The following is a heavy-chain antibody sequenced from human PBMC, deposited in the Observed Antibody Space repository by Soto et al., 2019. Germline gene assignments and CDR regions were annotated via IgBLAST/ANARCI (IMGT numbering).Heavy chain of an antibody. V-gene: IGHV3-74*01. Sequence: VDLVESGGGIVQPGGSLRLSCVGTGLTFSRYGMHWVRQAPGKGLEWVSRIREDGSDSDYADSVKGRFTISRDNAKNTLFLKADSLRADDTAVLYCAGGGVLVMGLDVWGQGTTVTASS. D-gene: IGHD1-26*01. CDR2: IREDGSDS. CDR1: GLTFSRYG. J-gene: IGHJ6*02. CDR3: AGGGVLVMGLDV.